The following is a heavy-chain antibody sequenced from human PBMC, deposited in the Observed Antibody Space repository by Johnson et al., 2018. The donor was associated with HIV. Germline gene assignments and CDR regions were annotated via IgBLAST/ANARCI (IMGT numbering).Heavy chain of an antibody. Sequence: VQLVESGGGLVQAGGSLRLSCSASGFTVSSNYMSWVRQAPGKGLEWVSVIYSGGSTYYADSVKGRFIISRDTSKNTLYLQMNSLRAEDTAVYYCARVKSYGNWGSRKGGRESRAAFDIWGQGTMVTVSS. V-gene: IGHV3-66*01. CDR2: IYSGGST. J-gene: IGHJ3*02. D-gene: IGHD7-27*01. CDR3: ARVKSYGNWGSRKGGRESRAAFDI. CDR1: GFTVSSNY.